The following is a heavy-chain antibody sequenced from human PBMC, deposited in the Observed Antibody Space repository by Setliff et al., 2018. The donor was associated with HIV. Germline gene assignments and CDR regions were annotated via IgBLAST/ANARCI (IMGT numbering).Heavy chain of an antibody. V-gene: IGHV3-30*02. CDR3: VKGRSGSYHW. CDR2: IQSDGSNK. J-gene: IGHJ4*02. D-gene: IGHD1-26*01. CDR1: GFSFSTYG. Sequence: SCAASGFSFSTYGMHWVRQTPGKGLEWVAFIQSDGSNKYYGDSVKGRFTISRDNFKNTQYLQMNNLRPEDTAVYYCVKGRSGSYHWWGQGTLVTVSS.